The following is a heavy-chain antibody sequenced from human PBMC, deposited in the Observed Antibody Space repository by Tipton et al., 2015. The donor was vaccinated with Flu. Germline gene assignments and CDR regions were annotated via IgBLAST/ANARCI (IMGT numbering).Heavy chain of an antibody. D-gene: IGHD2-2*01. J-gene: IGHJ4*02. Sequence: TLSLTCAVSGYSISSGYYWGWIRQPPGKGLEWIGEINHSGSTNYNPSLKSRVTISVGTSKNQFSLKLSSVTAADTAVYYCACSTPFWRPFDYWGQGTLVTVSS. CDR3: ACSTPFWRPFDY. CDR1: GYSISSGYY. V-gene: IGHV4-38-2*01. CDR2: INHSGST.